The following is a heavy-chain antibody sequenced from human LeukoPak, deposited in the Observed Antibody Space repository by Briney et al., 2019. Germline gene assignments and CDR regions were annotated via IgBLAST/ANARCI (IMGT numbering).Heavy chain of an antibody. CDR2: VKRNIDGATT. CDR3: ATGLSNGFEI. D-gene: IGHD3-10*01. Sequence: GGSLRLSCAASGFTFSSVWMTWVRQPPGKGLEWVGRVKRNIDGATTDYAAPVKGRSTISRDDSLYLQMNSLKTEDTALYYCATGLSNGFEIWGQGTMVTVSS. V-gene: IGHV3-15*01. CDR1: GFTFSSVW. J-gene: IGHJ3*02.